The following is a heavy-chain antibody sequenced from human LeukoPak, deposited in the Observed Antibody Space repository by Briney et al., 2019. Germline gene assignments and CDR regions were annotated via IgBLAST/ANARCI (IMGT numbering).Heavy chain of an antibody. CDR3: ARDQEGGGSSGWYAFDI. CDR2: IYSGGST. J-gene: IGHJ3*02. D-gene: IGHD6-19*01. Sequence: GGSLRLSCAASEFSVGSNYMTWVRQAPGKGLEWVSLIYSGGSTYYADSVKGRFTISRDNSKNTLYLQMNSLRAEDTAVYYCARDQEGGGSSGWYAFDIWGQGTMVTVSS. CDR1: EFSVGSNY. V-gene: IGHV3-66*01.